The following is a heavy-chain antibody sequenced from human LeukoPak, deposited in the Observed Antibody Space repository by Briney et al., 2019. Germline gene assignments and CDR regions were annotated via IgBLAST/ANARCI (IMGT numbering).Heavy chain of an antibody. V-gene: IGHV3-21*01. Sequence: GGSLRLSCAASGFTFSSYSMNWVRQAPGKGLEWVSSISSSSSYIYYADSVKGRFTISRDNAKNSLYLQMNSLRAEDTAVYYCARDDQWELLSFDYWGQGTLVTVSS. CDR2: ISSSSSYI. J-gene: IGHJ4*02. D-gene: IGHD1-26*01. CDR3: ARDDQWELLSFDY. CDR1: GFTFSSYS.